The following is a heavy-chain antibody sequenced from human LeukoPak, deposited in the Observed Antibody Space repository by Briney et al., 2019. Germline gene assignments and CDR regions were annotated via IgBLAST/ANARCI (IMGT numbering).Heavy chain of an antibody. D-gene: IGHD6-6*01. V-gene: IGHV4-59*01. CDR3: ARGYSSSPINWFDP. CDR2: IYYSGST. CDR1: GGSISSYY. Sequence: SETLSHTCTVSGGSISSYYWSWIRQPPGKGLEWIGYIYYSGSTNYNPSLKSRVTISVDTSKNQFSLKLSSVTAADTAVYYCARGYSSSPINWFDPWGQGTLVTVSS. J-gene: IGHJ5*02.